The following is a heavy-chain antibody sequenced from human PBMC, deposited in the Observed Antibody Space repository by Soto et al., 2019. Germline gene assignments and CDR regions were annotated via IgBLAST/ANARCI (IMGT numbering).Heavy chain of an antibody. D-gene: IGHD3-10*01. CDR1: GGTFSNYA. V-gene: IGHV1-69*13. CDR3: ARDRVVRGSGLTYFDF. J-gene: IGHJ4*01. CDR2: IIPIFGTA. Sequence: ASVKVSCKASGGTFSNYAISWVRQAPGQGLEWMGVIIPIFGTANNPQKFQGRVTITADESTSTAYMELNSLRVEDTAVYFCARDRVVRGSGLTYFDFWGQGTLVTVSS.